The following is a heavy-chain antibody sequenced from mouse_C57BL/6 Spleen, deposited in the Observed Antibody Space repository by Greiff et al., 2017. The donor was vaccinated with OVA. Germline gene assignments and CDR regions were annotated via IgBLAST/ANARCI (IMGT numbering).Heavy chain of an antibody. Sequence: QVQLKESGPELVKPGASVKLSCKASGYTFTSYDINWVKQRPGQGLEWIGWIYPRDGSTKYNEKFKGKATLTVDTSSSTAYVEHHSRTTEDSAVYFCASGDSMDYWGQGTSVTVSS. J-gene: IGHJ4*01. CDR1: GYTFTSYD. CDR2: IYPRDGST. CDR3: ASGDSMDY. V-gene: IGHV1-85*01.